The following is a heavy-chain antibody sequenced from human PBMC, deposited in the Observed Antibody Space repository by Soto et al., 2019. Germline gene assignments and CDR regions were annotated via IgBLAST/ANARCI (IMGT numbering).Heavy chain of an antibody. J-gene: IGHJ4*02. D-gene: IGHD6-19*01. V-gene: IGHV5-10-1*03. CDR3: ARPYSSGSIGGFDY. CDR2: IDPSASYT. Sequence: EVQLVQSGAEAKKPGKSLRISCKGSGYSFTSYWISWVRQMPGKGLEWMGRIDPSASYTNSSPSFQAHVTISADKSISAAYLQWSSLNASDTAMYYCARPYSSGSIGGFDYWGQGTLVTVSS. CDR1: GYSFTSYW.